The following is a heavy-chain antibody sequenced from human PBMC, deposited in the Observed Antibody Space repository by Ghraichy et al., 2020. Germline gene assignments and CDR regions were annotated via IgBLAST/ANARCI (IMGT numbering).Heavy chain of an antibody. CDR1: GFTFSGYG. CDR3: AKFGTAGAPNIY. CDR2: VSHDGRSE. V-gene: IGHV3-30*18. D-gene: IGHD1-26*01. Sequence: GGSLRLSWVGSGFTFSGYGMHWVRQGPGKGLEWVGVVSHDGRSEYYVDSVKGRFTISRDNSNNTLYLQMTRLTPEDTAMYYCAKFGTAGAPNIYWGQGAQVTFSS. J-gene: IGHJ4*02.